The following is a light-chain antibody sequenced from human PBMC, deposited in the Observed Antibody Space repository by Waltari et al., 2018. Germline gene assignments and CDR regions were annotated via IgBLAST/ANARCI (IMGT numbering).Light chain of an antibody. V-gene: IGLV2-14*03. CDR1: SRDAGYYNY. CDR3: CSYTNVGSWV. J-gene: IGLJ3*02. CDR2: DVS. Sequence: QSALTQPASVSGSPGQSLTISCTGTSRDAGYYNYVPWYQQHPGRAPKLMISDVSDRPSGVSNRFSGSKSGNTASLTISGLQAEDEGDYYCCSYTNVGSWVFGGGTKVTVL.